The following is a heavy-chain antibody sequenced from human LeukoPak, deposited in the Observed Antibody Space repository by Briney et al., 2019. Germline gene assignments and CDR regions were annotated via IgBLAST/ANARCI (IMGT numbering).Heavy chain of an antibody. Sequence: VASVKVSCKVSGYTLTELSMHWVRQAPGKGLEWMGGFDPEDGETIYAQKFQGRVTMTEDTSTDTAYMELSSLRSEDTAVYYCATDRVVVVPAAPRDWGQGTLVTVSS. CDR1: GYTLTELS. CDR3: ATDRVVVVPAAPRD. J-gene: IGHJ4*02. CDR2: FDPEDGET. D-gene: IGHD2-2*01. V-gene: IGHV1-24*01.